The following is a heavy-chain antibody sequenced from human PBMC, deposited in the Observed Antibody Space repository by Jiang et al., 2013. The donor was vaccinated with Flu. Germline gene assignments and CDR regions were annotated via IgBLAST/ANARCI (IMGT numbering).Heavy chain of an antibody. CDR3: ARDPGEGVWNGWLF. J-gene: IGHJ4*02. D-gene: IGHD2-8*01. CDR1: GFTFNSYG. Sequence: QLVESGGGVVQPGRSLRLSCAASGFTFNSYGMHWVRQAPGKGLEWVAVIWHDGSNRYHADSVKGRFTISRDNSKNTLYLEMDSLRAEDTAVYYCARDPGEGVWNGWLFWGPGTLVTVSS. V-gene: IGHV3-33*01. CDR2: IWHDGSNR.